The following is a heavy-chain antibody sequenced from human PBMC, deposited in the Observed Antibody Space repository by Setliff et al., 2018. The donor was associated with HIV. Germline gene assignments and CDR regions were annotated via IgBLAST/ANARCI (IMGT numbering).Heavy chain of an antibody. CDR2: MYTSGST. Sequence: ASETLSLTCTVSGGSISSGSYYWNWIRQPAGKGLEWIGHMYTSGSTNYNPSLKSRVTILVDTSKNQFSLKLSSVTAADTAMYYCARNQGEFDLWGRGTLVTVSS. CDR1: GGSISSGSYY. V-gene: IGHV4-61*09. CDR3: ARNQGEFDL. J-gene: IGHJ2*01. D-gene: IGHD2-2*01.